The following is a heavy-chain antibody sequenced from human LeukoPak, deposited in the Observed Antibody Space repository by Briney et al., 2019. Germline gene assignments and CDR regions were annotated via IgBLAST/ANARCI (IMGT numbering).Heavy chain of an antibody. Sequence: PGGSLRLSCVVSGISLSNYAMTWVRQAPGKGLEWVSYISERGGSITYADSVKGRFTISRDNSNNTLYLQMNGLRAEDTAVYYCAKGAASRGYTYVANWGQGTLVTVSS. CDR1: GISLSNYA. CDR2: ISERGGSI. V-gene: IGHV3-23*01. CDR3: AKGAASRGYTYVAN. J-gene: IGHJ4*02. D-gene: IGHD5-18*01.